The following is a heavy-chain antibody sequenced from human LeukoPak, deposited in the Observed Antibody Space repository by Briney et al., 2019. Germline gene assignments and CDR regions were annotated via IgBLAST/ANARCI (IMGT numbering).Heavy chain of an antibody. CDR3: AYYHVNGEPPTF. V-gene: IGHV3-21*01. D-gene: IGHD1-14*01. Sequence: GGSLRLSCAASGFTFSSYSMNWVRQAPGKGLEWVSSISTSSSYIYYADSVKGRFTISRDNARKSLYLQMNSLRAGDTAVYYCAYYHVNGEPPTFWGQGTLVTVSS. CDR1: GFTFSSYS. J-gene: IGHJ4*02. CDR2: ISTSSSYI.